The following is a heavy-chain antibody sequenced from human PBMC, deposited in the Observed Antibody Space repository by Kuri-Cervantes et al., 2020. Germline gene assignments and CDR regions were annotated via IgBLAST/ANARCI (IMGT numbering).Heavy chain of an antibody. CDR2: INHSGST. CDR1: GGSFSGYY. CDR3: ARRTVTTGDDAFDI. J-gene: IGHJ3*02. V-gene: IGHV4-34*01. D-gene: IGHD4-17*01. Sequence: SETLSLTCAVYGGSFSGYYWSWIRQPPGKGLEWIGEINHSGSTNYNPSLKSRVTISVDKSKNQFSLKLSSVTAADTAVYYCARRTVTTGDDAFDIWGQGTMVTVSS.